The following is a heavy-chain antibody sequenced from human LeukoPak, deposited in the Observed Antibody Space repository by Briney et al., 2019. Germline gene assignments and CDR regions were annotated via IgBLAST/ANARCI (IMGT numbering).Heavy chain of an antibody. CDR1: GGSFSGYY. Sequence: SETLSLTCAVHGGSFSGYYWSWIRQPPGKGLEWIGEINHSGSTNYNPSLKSRVTISVDTSKNQFSLKLSSVTAADTAVYYCARLPQQLDAFDIWGQGTMVTVSS. D-gene: IGHD6-13*01. J-gene: IGHJ3*02. CDR2: INHSGST. CDR3: ARLPQQLDAFDI. V-gene: IGHV4-34*01.